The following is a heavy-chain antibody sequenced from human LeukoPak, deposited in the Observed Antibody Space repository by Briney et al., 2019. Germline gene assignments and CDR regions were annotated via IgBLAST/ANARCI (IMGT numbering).Heavy chain of an antibody. D-gene: IGHD4-17*01. J-gene: IGHJ4*02. CDR1: GFTFDDYA. V-gene: IGHV3-21*01. CDR2: ISSSSSYI. CDR3: ARRAYGADFDY. Sequence: PGGSLRLSCAASGFTFDDYAMHWVRQAPGKGLEWVSSISSSSSYIYYADSVKGRFTISRDNAKNSLYLQMNSLRAEDTAVYYCARRAYGADFDYWGQGTLVTVSS.